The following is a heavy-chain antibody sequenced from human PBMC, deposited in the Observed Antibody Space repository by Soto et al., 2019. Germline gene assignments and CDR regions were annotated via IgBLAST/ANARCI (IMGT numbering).Heavy chain of an antibody. V-gene: IGHV1-69*01. CDR1: GGPFSTLS. CDR3: ARDLPNRSGRV. CDR2: IIPIFDAT. Sequence: QVPLVQSGPEVKKPGSSVKVSCKVSGGPFSTLSISWVRQAPGQGLMWMGGIIPIFDATNYAQMFQGRVTITADDSTSTAYMELSSLRSDDTAVYYCARDLPNRSGRVWGPGTLVTVSS. J-gene: IGHJ4*02. D-gene: IGHD3-10*01.